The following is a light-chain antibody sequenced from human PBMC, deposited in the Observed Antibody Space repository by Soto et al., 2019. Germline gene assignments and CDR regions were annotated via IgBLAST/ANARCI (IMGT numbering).Light chain of an antibody. CDR2: GAS. CDR1: RSVGTT. J-gene: IGKJ2*01. CDR3: QQYNNWPDMYT. V-gene: IGKV3-15*01. Sequence: MVMTQSPATLSASPGERVILSCRARRSVGTTLAWYQQKPGQAPRLLIYGASTRATGIPARFSGSGSGTDFTLTISSLQSEDFAVYYCQQYNNWPDMYTFGQGTKLEIK.